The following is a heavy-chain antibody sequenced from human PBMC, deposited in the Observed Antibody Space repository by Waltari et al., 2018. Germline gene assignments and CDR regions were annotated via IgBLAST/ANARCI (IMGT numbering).Heavy chain of an antibody. CDR1: GGSISSSSYY. Sequence: QLQLQESGPGLVKPSETLSLTCTVSGGSISSSSYYWVWIRQPHGKGREGIGSIYYSGSTYYNPSRKSRVTISVDTSKNQFYLKLSSVTAADTAVYYCARGRVVVAAINWFDPWGQGTLVTVSS. V-gene: IGHV4-39*07. CDR2: IYYSGST. CDR3: ARGRVVVAAINWFDP. J-gene: IGHJ5*02. D-gene: IGHD2-15*01.